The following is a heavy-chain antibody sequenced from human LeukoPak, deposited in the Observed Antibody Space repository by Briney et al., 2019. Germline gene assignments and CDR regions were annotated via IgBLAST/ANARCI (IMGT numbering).Heavy chain of an antibody. D-gene: IGHD1-26*01. Sequence: GGSLRLSCAASGFTFSSYAMSWVRQAPGKGLEWVSAISGSGGSTYYADSVKGRFTISRDNSKNTLYLQMNSLRAEDTAVYYCALVGATKAANYYYGMDVWGQGTTVTVSS. CDR2: ISGSGGST. J-gene: IGHJ6*02. CDR1: GFTFSSYA. CDR3: ALVGATKAANYYYGMDV. V-gene: IGHV3-23*01.